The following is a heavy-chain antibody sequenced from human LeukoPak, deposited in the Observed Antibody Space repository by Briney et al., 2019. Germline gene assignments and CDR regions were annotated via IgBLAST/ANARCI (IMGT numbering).Heavy chain of an antibody. Sequence: ASVKVSCKASGYTFVSYDINWVRQATGQGPEWMGWMSPKSGNTGYAQKFQGRVAMTRDTSINTAYMELSGLISEDTAVYYCTRGPPNWGYDFWGQGTLVTVSS. D-gene: IGHD7-27*01. CDR1: GYTFVSYD. CDR2: MSPKSGNT. J-gene: IGHJ4*02. CDR3: TRGPPNWGYDF. V-gene: IGHV1-8*01.